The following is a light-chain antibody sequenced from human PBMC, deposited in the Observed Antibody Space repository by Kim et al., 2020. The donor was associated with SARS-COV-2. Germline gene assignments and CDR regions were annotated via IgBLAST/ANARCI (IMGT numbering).Light chain of an antibody. CDR2: KIS. V-gene: IGKV2-30*02. J-gene: IGKJ2*01. CDR1: QRLVHSDGRTY. Sequence: PPASISCRSNQRLVHSDGRTYLNWFHQRPGQSPRRLIYKISTRDSGVPDRFSGSGSGTDFTLEISRVEAEDVGIYYCMQTTHWPYTFGQGTKLEIK. CDR3: MQTTHWPYT.